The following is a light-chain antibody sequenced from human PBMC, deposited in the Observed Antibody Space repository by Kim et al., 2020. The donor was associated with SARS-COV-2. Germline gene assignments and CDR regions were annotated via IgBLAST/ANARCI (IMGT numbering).Light chain of an antibody. CDR3: QAWDSSSWV. CDR2: QDS. J-gene: IGLJ3*02. CDR1: KLGDKY. V-gene: IGLV3-1*01. Sequence: VSPGQTASITRSGDKLGDKYACWYQQKPGQSPVLGIYQDSKRPSGIPERFSGSNSGNTATLTISGTQAMDEADYYCQAWDSSSWVFGGGTQLTVL.